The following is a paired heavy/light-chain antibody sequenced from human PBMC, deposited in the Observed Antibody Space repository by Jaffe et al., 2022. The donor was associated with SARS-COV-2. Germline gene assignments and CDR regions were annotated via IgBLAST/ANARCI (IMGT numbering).Heavy chain of an antibody. CDR1: GFTFSGSA. J-gene: IGHJ6*03. CDR3: TRLGVTSSWEYYYYYYMDV. D-gene: IGHD6-6*01. Sequence: EVQLVESGGGLVQPGGSLKLSCAASGFTFSGSAMHWVRQASGKGLEWVGRIRSKANSYATAYAASVKGRFTISRDDSKNTAYLQMNSLKTEDTAVYYCTRLGVTSSWEYYYYYYMDVWGKGTTVTVSS. V-gene: IGHV3-73*02. CDR2: IRSKANSYAT.
Light chain of an antibody. V-gene: IGLV1-47*01. CDR1: SSNIGSNY. CDR2: RNN. J-gene: IGLJ3*02. CDR3: AAWDDSLSGGV. Sequence: QSVLTQPPSASGTPGQRVTISCSGSSSNIGSNYVYWYQQLPGTAPKLLIYRNNQRPSGVPDRFSGSKSGTSASLAISGLRSEDEADYYCAAWDDSLSGGVFGGGTKLTVL.